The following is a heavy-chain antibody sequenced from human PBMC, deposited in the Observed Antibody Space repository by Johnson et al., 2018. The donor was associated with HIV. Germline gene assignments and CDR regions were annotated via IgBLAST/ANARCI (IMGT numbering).Heavy chain of an antibody. D-gene: IGHD3-22*01. CDR2: IKSKTDGGTT. CDR3: TTDSRYSDSSGYYYLSSAAFDI. J-gene: IGHJ3*02. CDR1: GFTFSNAW. V-gene: IGHV3-15*01. Sequence: MQLVESGGGLVKPGGSLRLSCAASGFTFSNAWMNWVRQAPGKGLEWIGRIKSKTDGGTTDYAAPVKGRFTISRDDSKNTLYVQMNSLKTEDTAVYYCTTDSRYSDSSGYYYLSSAAFDIWGQGTMVTVSS.